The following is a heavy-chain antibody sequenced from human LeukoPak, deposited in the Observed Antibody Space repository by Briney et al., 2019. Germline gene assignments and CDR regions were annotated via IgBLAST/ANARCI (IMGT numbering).Heavy chain of an antibody. D-gene: IGHD6-13*01. CDR1: GFTFSSYE. V-gene: IGHV3-48*03. CDR2: ISSSGSTI. Sequence: PVGSLRLSCAASGFTFSSYEKNWVRQAPGKGLEWISYISSSGSTIYYADSVKGQFTISRDNAKNSLYLQMNSLRAEDTAVYYCARLGSSWYQDYYYMDIWGKGTTVTVSS. J-gene: IGHJ6*03. CDR3: ARLGSSWYQDYYYMDI.